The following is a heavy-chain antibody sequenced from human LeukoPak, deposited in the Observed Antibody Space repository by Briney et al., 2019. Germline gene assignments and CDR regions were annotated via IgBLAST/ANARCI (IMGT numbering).Heavy chain of an antibody. CDR3: ARIGTVTSLGYFDY. CDR2: ISYDGSNK. CDR1: GFTFSSYA. J-gene: IGHJ4*02. D-gene: IGHD4-17*01. V-gene: IGHV3-30-3*01. Sequence: GGSLRLSCAASGFTFSSYAMHWVRQAPGKGLEWVAVISYDGSNKYYADSVKGRFTISRDNSKNTLYLQMNSLRAGDTAAYYCARIGTVTSLGYFDYWGQGTLVTVSS.